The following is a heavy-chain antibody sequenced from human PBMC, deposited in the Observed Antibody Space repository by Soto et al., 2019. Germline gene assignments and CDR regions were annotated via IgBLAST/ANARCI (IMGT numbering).Heavy chain of an antibody. J-gene: IGHJ6*02. CDR3: ARLTIVVVPAARSYYYYGMDV. CDR1: GGSISSSSYY. CDR2: IYYSGST. D-gene: IGHD2-2*01. Sequence: PSETLSLTCTVSGGSISSSSYYWGWIRQPPGKGLERIGSIYYSGSTYYNPSLKSRVTISVDTSKNQFSLKLSSVTAADTAVYYCARLTIVVVPAARSYYYYGMDVWGQGTTVTVSS. V-gene: IGHV4-39*01.